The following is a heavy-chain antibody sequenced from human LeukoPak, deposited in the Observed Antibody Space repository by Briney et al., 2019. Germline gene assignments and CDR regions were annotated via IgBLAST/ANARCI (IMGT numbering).Heavy chain of an antibody. CDR1: GFTFSTYW. Sequence: PGGSLRLSCAASGFTFSTYWMSWVRQAPGTGLEWVASTKQDGSEKSYVDSVKGRFTISRDNAKNSLYLQMNSLRAEDTAVYYCARGGYQLLWYWGQGTLVTVSS. V-gene: IGHV3-7*04. J-gene: IGHJ4*02. CDR2: TKQDGSEK. CDR3: ARGGYQLLWY. D-gene: IGHD2-2*01.